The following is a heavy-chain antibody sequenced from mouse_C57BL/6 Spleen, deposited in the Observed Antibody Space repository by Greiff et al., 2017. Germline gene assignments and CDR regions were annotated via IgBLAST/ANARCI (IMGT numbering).Heavy chain of an antibody. J-gene: IGHJ3*01. V-gene: IGHV5-9-1*02. D-gene: IGHD1-1*01. Sequence: VQGVESGEGLVKPGGSLKLSCAASGFTFSRYAMSWVRQTPEKRLEWVAYISSGGDYIYYADTVKGRFTISRDNARNTLYLQMSSLKSENTAMYYCTRGFITQFAYWGQGTLVTVSA. CDR1: GFTFSRYA. CDR3: TRGFITQFAY. CDR2: ISSGGDYI.